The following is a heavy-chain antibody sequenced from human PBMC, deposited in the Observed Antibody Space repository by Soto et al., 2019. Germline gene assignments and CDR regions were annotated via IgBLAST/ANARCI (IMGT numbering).Heavy chain of an antibody. CDR2: ISGSGGSK. D-gene: IGHD6-13*01. Sequence: EVQLLESGGGLVQPGGSLRLSCAASGFTFSNYAVTWVRQAPGKGLEWVSTISGSGGSKYYADSVKGRFTISRDNSKNTLYLQMNSLRAEDTAVYDCAKDQGSSWYEIDYWGQGTLVTVSS. CDR3: AKDQGSSWYEIDY. V-gene: IGHV3-23*01. J-gene: IGHJ4*02. CDR1: GFTFSNYA.